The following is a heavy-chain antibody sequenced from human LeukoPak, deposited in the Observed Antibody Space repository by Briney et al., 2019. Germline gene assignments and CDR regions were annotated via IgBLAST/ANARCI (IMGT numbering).Heavy chain of an antibody. J-gene: IGHJ3*02. CDR2: ISSSSSYI. D-gene: IGHD1-26*01. Sequence: GGSLRLSCAASGFTFSSYSMNWVRQAPGKGLEWVSSISSSSSYIYYADSVKGRFTISRDNAKNSLYLQMNSLRAEDTAVYYCAILYSGGAFDIWGQGTMVTVSS. CDR1: GFTFSSYS. CDR3: AILYSGGAFDI. V-gene: IGHV3-21*01.